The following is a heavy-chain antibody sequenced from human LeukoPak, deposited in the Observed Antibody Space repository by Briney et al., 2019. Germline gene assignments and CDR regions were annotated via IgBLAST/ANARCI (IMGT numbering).Heavy chain of an antibody. J-gene: IGHJ4*02. CDR2: ISSGSSTI. D-gene: IGHD1-26*01. CDR3: ARVTVGATADYLDY. Sequence: GGSLRLSCAASGFTFSTYSMNWVRQAPGKGLEWLSYISSGSSTIYYADSVKGRFTISRDNAKNSLYLQMNSLRAEDTAVYYCARVTVGATADYLDYWGQGTLVTVSS. CDR1: GFTFSTYS. V-gene: IGHV3-48*01.